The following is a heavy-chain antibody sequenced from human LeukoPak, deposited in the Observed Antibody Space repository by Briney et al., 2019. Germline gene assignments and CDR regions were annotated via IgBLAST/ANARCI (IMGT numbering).Heavy chain of an antibody. J-gene: IGHJ4*02. Sequence: PGRSLRLSCAASGFTFSSYAMHWVRQAPGKGLEWVAVISYDGSNKYYADSVKCRFTISRDNSKNTLYLQMNSLRAEDTAVYYCLAARLDYWGQGTLVTVSS. CDR1: GFTFSSYA. CDR3: LAARLDY. CDR2: ISYDGSNK. V-gene: IGHV3-30*04. D-gene: IGHD6-13*01.